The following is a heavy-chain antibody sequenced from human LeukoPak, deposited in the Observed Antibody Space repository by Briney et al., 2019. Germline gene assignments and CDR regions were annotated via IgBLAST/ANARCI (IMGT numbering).Heavy chain of an antibody. D-gene: IGHD6-19*01. CDR2: ISAYNGNT. CDR3: ARGRGWGDYFDY. J-gene: IGHJ4*02. Sequence: ASVKVSCKASGYTFINYGINWVRQAPGQGLEWMGWISAYNGNTNYAQGLQGRVTMTTDTSTSTAYMELRSLRSDDTAVYYCARGRGWGDYFDYWGQGTLVTVSS. CDR1: GYTFINYG. V-gene: IGHV1-18*01.